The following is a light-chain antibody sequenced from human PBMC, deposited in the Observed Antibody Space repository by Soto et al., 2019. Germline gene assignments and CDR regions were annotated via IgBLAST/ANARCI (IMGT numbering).Light chain of an antibody. J-gene: IGKJ2*01. CDR1: QSVSSSY. Sequence: EIVLTQSPGTLSLSPGERATLSCRASQSVSSSYLAWYQQKPGQAPRLLIYGASSRATGIPDRFSGSGSGTDFTLTISRLEPEDFAVYYCQQYGSSHTFGKGNKLEIK. V-gene: IGKV3-20*01. CDR2: GAS. CDR3: QQYGSSHT.